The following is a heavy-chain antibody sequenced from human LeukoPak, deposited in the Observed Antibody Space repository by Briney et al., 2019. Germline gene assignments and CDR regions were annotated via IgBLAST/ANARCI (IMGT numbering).Heavy chain of an antibody. D-gene: IGHD3-10*01. CDR2: IYSGGST. CDR1: GFTVSSNY. J-gene: IGHJ4*02. CDR3: VLYGSGSYLDH. Sequence: GGSLRLSCAASGFTVSSNYMSWVRQAPGKGLEWVSVIYSGGSTYYADSVKGRFTISRDNPKNTLYLQMNSLRAEDTAVYYCVLYGSGSYLDHWGQGTLVTVSS. V-gene: IGHV3-53*01.